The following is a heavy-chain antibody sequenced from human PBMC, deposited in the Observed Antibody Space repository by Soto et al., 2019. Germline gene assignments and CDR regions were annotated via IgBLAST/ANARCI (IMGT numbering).Heavy chain of an antibody. CDR1: GFTFSSYA. CDR2: ISYDGSNK. Sequence: PGGSLRLSCAASGFTFSSYAMHWVRQAPGKGLEWVAVISYDGSNKYYADSVKGRFTISRGNSKDTLYLQMNSLRAEDTAVYYCAVNYDSSGYPLFDYWGQGTLVTVSS. J-gene: IGHJ4*02. CDR3: AVNYDSSGYPLFDY. D-gene: IGHD3-22*01. V-gene: IGHV3-30*04.